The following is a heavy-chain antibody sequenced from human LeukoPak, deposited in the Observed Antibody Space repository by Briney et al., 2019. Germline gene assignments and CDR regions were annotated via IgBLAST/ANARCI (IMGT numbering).Heavy chain of an antibody. CDR1: GYTFTSYG. J-gene: IGHJ5*02. Sequence: GASVKVSCKASGYTFTSYGISWARQAPGQGLEWMGWISAYNGNTNYAQKLQGRVTMTTDTSTSTAYMELRSLRSDDTAVYYCAREHSSSWYWNVWFDPWGQGTLVTVSS. V-gene: IGHV1-18*01. CDR2: ISAYNGNT. D-gene: IGHD6-13*01. CDR3: AREHSSSWYWNVWFDP.